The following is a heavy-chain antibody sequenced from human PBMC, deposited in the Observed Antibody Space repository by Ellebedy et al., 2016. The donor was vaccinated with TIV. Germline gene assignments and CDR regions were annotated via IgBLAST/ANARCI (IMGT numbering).Heavy chain of an antibody. CDR2: MNPNSGNT. Sequence: AASVKVSCKASGYTFTSYDINWVRQATGQGLVWMGWMNPNSGNTGYAQKFQGRVTMTRNTSISTAYMELSSLRSEDTAVYYCAREHVAAQPMGYYYYYGMDVWGQGTTVTVSS. CDR3: AREHVAAQPMGYYYYYGMDV. V-gene: IGHV1-8*01. D-gene: IGHD6-13*01. J-gene: IGHJ6*02. CDR1: GYTFTSYD.